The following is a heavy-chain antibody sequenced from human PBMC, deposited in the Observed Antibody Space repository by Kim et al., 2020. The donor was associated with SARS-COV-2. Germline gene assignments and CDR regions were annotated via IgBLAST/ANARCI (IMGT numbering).Heavy chain of an antibody. CDR1: GYTFTGYY. CDR2: INPNSGGT. CDR3: ARASYSSSWYSRWFDP. J-gene: IGHJ5*02. Sequence: ASVKVSCKASGYTFTGYYMHWVRQAPGQGLEWMGWINPNSGGTNYAQKFQGWVTMTRDTSISPAYMALSRLRSDDTAVYYCARASYSSSWYSRWFDPWGQGTLVTVSS. D-gene: IGHD6-13*01. V-gene: IGHV1-2*04.